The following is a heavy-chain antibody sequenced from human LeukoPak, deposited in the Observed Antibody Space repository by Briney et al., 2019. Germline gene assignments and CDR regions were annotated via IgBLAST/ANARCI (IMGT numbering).Heavy chain of an antibody. CDR2: IYTSGST. CDR1: GGSISSGSYY. J-gene: IGHJ4*02. CDR3: AREVVGATTLDY. V-gene: IGHV4-61*02. D-gene: IGHD1-26*01. Sequence: PSETLSLTCTVSGGSISSGSYYWSWIQQPAGKGLEWIGRIYTSGSTNYNPSLKSRVTISVDTSKNQFSLKLSSVTAADTAVYYCAREVVGATTLDYWGQGTLVTVSS.